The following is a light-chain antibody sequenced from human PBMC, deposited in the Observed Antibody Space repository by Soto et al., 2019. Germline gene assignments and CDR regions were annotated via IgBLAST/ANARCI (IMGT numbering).Light chain of an antibody. CDR3: QQYNNWPRT. Sequence: EIVMTQSPATLSVSPGERATLSCRASQSVSSILAWYQQKPGQAPRLLIYGASTRATDIPARFSGSGSGTEFTLTISSLQSEDFAVYYCQQYNNWPRTFGQGTKVEIK. J-gene: IGKJ1*01. CDR1: QSVSSI. CDR2: GAS. V-gene: IGKV3-15*01.